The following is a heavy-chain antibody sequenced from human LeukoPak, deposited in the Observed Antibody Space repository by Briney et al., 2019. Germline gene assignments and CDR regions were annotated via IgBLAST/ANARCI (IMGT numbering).Heavy chain of an antibody. CDR2: ISGSGGST. J-gene: IGHJ4*02. D-gene: IGHD3-22*01. Sequence: PGGSLRLSCAASGFTFSSYAMSWVRQAPGKGVEWISAISGSGGSTYYADSVKGRFTISRDNSKNTLYLQMNSLRAEDTAVYYCAKSPMIVVVTYFDYWGQGTLVTVSS. CDR1: GFTFSSYA. V-gene: IGHV3-23*01. CDR3: AKSPMIVVVTYFDY.